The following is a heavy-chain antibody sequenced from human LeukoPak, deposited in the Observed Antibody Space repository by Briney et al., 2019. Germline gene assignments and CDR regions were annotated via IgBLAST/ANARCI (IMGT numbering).Heavy chain of an antibody. J-gene: IGHJ4*02. CDR1: GYSFTGYY. CDR3: VRGGYSYGSNFFDY. D-gene: IGHD5-18*01. Sequence: ASVKVSCKASGYSFTGYYMHWVRQAPGQGLEWMGWINPNSGDTKYAQKFQGRVTMTRDTSISTAYMELTRLRSDDTAVYYCVRGGYSYGSNFFDYWGQGTLVTVSS. V-gene: IGHV1-2*02. CDR2: INPNSGDT.